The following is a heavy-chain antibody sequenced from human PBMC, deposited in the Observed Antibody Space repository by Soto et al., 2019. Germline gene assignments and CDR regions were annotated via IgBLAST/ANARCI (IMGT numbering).Heavy chain of an antibody. CDR3: ARARGGYTDY. D-gene: IGHD5-12*01. CDR2: IYYSGRT. V-gene: IGHV4-59*01. CDR1: GGSISSYY. J-gene: IGHJ4*02. Sequence: PSETLSLTCTVSGGSISSYYWSWIRQPPGKGLEWIGYIYYSGRTNYNPSLKSRVTISVDTSKNQFSLKLSSVTAADTAVYYCARARGGYTDYWGQGTLVTSPQ.